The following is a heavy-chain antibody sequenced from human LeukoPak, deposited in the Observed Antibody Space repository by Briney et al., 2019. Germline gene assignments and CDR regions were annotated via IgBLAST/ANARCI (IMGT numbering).Heavy chain of an antibody. CDR1: GFTFRTYS. CDR2: ISSSSTTI. Sequence: QAGGSLRLSCAASGFTFRTYSMNWVRQAPGKGLEWLSYISSSSTTIYYADSVKGRFTISRDNAKSSLYLQTNGLRVEDTAVYYCARGDPMASYYYYYYMDVWGKGTTVTVSS. V-gene: IGHV3-48*01. CDR3: ARGDPMASYYYYYYMDV. J-gene: IGHJ6*03. D-gene: IGHD5-24*01.